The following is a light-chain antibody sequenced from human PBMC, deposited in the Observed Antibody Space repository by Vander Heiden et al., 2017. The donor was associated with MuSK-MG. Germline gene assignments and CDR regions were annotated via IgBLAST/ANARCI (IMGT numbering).Light chain of an antibody. V-gene: IGKV1-12*01. CDR2: AAS. J-gene: IGKJ4*02. CDR3: QQANSCPRT. Sequence: DIPLPQSPSSVSAFVGDRVTLTSRASQAISRLLAWYQQKPGKAPKLLIYAASSLESGVPARFSGSGSGIDFTLTISSLQPEDFATYYCQQANSCPRTFGGGTKVEIK. CDR1: QAISRL.